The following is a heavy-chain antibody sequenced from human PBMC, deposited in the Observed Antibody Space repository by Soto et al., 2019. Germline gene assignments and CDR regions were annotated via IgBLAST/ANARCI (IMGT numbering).Heavy chain of an antibody. CDR1: GYTLTSYY. CDR3: ARYCSSTSCYLYYGMDV. D-gene: IGHD2-2*01. Sequence: ASVKVSCKASGYTLTSYYMHWVRQAPGQGLEWMGIINPSGGSTSYAQKFQGRVTMTRDTSTSTVYMELSSLRSEDTAVYYCARYCSSTSCYLYYGMDVWGQGSTVTVSS. J-gene: IGHJ6*02. V-gene: IGHV1-46*01. CDR2: INPSGGST.